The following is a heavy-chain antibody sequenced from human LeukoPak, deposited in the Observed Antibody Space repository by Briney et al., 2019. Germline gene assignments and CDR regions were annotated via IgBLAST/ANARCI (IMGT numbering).Heavy chain of an antibody. CDR1: GFTFSSYW. CDR2: INSDGSST. J-gene: IGHJ5*02. CDR3: ARDGHNWNDPLSVGWFDP. V-gene: IGHV3-74*01. D-gene: IGHD1-1*01. Sequence: GGSLTLSCAASGFTFSSYWMHWVRQAPGKGLVWVSRINSDGSSTSYADSVKGRFTISRDNAKSTLYLQMNSLRAEDTAVYYCARDGHNWNDPLSVGWFDPWGQGTLVTVSS.